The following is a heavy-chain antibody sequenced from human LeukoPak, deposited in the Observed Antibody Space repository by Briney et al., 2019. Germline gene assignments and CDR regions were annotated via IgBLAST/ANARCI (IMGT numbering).Heavy chain of an antibody. CDR2: IYSNGDT. D-gene: IGHD4-17*01. V-gene: IGHV3-66*01. J-gene: IGHJ4*02. CDR3: TYGDYPLAY. CDR1: GLTVTNNY. Sequence: GGSLRLSCAASGLTVTNNYWNWVRQPPGKGPEWISLIYSNGDTRYADSVKGRFTFSRDNSKNTLYLQMNSLRAEDTAVYYCTYGDYPLAYWGQGTLVSISS.